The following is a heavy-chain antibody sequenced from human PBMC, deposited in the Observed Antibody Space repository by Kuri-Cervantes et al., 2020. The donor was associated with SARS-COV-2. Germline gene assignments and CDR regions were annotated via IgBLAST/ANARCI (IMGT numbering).Heavy chain of an antibody. Sequence: GGSLRLSCAASGFNFNNFAFHWVRQAPGKGLEWVAVISYEGSIQYYADSLRGRFTIFKDTSRDTLYLQMNSLTTEDTAVYYCARVRGLLWLGEGKNAFDIWGQGTMVTVSS. CDR1: GFNFNNFA. D-gene: IGHD2-15*01. V-gene: IGHV3-30-3*01. CDR3: ARVRGLLWLGEGKNAFDI. J-gene: IGHJ3*02. CDR2: ISYEGSIQ.